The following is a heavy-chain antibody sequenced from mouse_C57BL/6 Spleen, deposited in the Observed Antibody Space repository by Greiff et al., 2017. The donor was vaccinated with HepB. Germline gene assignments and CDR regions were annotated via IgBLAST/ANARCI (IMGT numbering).Heavy chain of an antibody. D-gene: IGHD1-1*01. CDR2: INPYNGGT. CDR3: ARGYYGSSGAMDY. J-gene: IGHJ4*01. Sequence: EVKLQESGPVLVKPGASVKMSCKASGYTFTDYYMNWVKQSHGKSLEWIGVINPYNGGTSYNQKFKGKATLTVDKSSSTAYMERNSLTSEDSAVYYCARGYYGSSGAMDYWGQGTSVTVSS. CDR1: GYTFTDYY. V-gene: IGHV1-19*01.